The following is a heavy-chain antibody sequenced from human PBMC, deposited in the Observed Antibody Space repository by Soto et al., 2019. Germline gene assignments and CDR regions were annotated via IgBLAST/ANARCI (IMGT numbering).Heavy chain of an antibody. V-gene: IGHV5-51*01. CDR2: IYPGDSDT. CDR1: GYSFTSCW. CDR3: ARLWGVDIVATVVVAAFYYYGMDV. D-gene: IGHD5-12*01. Sequence: PGESLKISCKGSGYSFTSCWIGWVRQMPGKGLEWMGIIYPGDSDTRYSPSFQGQVTISADKSISTAYLQWSSLKASDTAMYYCARLWGVDIVATVVVAAFYYYGMDVWGQGTTVTVSS. J-gene: IGHJ6*02.